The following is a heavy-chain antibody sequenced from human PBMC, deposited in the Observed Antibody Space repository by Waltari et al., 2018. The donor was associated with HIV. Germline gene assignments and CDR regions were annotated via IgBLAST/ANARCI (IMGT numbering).Heavy chain of an antibody. CDR1: GGPISAYY. D-gene: IGHD3-9*01. Sequence: QVQLQESGPGLVKPSETLSLTCTVSGGPISAYYWSWIRQSPGKGLEWIGYIYYTGSTKYNTSLKSRVTISLDSSESRVSLKLSSVTAADSAVYYCARTVRYFGNMDVWGQGTTVTVSS. J-gene: IGHJ6*02. CDR2: IYYTGST. CDR3: ARTVRYFGNMDV. V-gene: IGHV4-59*01.